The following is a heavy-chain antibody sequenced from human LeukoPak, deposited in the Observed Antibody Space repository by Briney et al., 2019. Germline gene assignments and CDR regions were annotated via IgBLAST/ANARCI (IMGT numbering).Heavy chain of an antibody. Sequence: PSETLSLTCTVSGTSISTYYWSWVRQPAGKGLEWIGRISITGGTNYNPSLKSRVTMSVDASKNQFSLKLSSVTAADTAVYYCARDLGYSDFWGQGTLVTVSS. CDR2: ISITGGT. CDR1: GTSISTYY. CDR3: ARDLGYSDF. J-gene: IGHJ4*02. V-gene: IGHV4-4*07. D-gene: IGHD3-16*01.